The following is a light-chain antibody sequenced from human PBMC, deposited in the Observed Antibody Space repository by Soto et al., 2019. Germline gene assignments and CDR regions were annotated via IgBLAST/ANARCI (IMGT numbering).Light chain of an antibody. CDR3: SSYTSSSTLGYVV. J-gene: IGLJ2*01. V-gene: IGLV2-14*01. Sequence: ALTQPASVSGSPGQSITISCTGTSSDVGGYNYVSWYQQHPGKAPKLMIYDVSNRPSGVSNRFSGSKSGNTASLTISGLQAEDEADYYCSSYTSSSTLGYVVFGGGTKLTVL. CDR1: SSDVGGYNY. CDR2: DVS.